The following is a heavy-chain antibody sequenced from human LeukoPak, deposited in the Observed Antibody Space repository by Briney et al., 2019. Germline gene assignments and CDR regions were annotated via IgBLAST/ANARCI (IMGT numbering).Heavy chain of an antibody. CDR1: GFTFTSSA. Sequence: SVKVSCKASGFTFTSSAMQWVRQARGQRLEWIGWIVVGSGNTNYAQKFQERVTITRDMSTSTAYMELSSLRSEDTAVYYCAAVGCSGGSCWGYYYGMDVWGQGTTVTVSS. J-gene: IGHJ6*02. V-gene: IGHV1-58*02. D-gene: IGHD2-15*01. CDR2: IVVGSGNT. CDR3: AAVGCSGGSCWGYYYGMDV.